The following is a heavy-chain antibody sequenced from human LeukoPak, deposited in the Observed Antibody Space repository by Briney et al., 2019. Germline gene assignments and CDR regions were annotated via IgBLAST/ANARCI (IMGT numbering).Heavy chain of an antibody. J-gene: IGHJ4*02. CDR3: ARGPQPSSPIAAAGTGGFEY. V-gene: IGHV3-30-3*01. CDR1: GFTFRSYA. CDR2: ISYDGSKK. D-gene: IGHD6-13*01. Sequence: GGSLRLSCAASGFTFRSYAMHWVRQAPGKGPEWVAVISYDGSKKYYADSVKGRFTISRDNSKNTLFVQMNSLRVEDTAVYYCARGPQPSSPIAAAGTGGFEYWGQGTLVTVSS.